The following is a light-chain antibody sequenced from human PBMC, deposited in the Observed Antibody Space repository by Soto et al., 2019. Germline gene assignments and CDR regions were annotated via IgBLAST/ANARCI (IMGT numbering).Light chain of an antibody. CDR1: QGISNY. CDR3: QTYNSAPRT. CDR2: AAS. J-gene: IGKJ3*01. Sequence: DIQMTQSPSSLSASVGDRVTITCRASQGISNYLAWYQQKPGKVPKLLIYAASTLQSGVPSRFGGSGSGTDFTLIISSLQPEDVATYYCQTYNSAPRTFGPGTKVDI. V-gene: IGKV1-27*01.